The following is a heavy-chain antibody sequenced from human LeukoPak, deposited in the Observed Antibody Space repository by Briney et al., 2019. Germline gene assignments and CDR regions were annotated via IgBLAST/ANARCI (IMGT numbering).Heavy chain of an antibody. Sequence: SETLSLTCAVYGGSFSGYCWSWIREPPGKGLEWIGEINHSGSTNYNPSLKSRVTISVDTSKNQFSLKLSSVTAADTAVYYCARGPRYFDWLLKIFDYWGQGTLVTVSS. D-gene: IGHD3-9*01. V-gene: IGHV4-34*01. CDR2: INHSGST. CDR3: ARGPRYFDWLLKIFDY. J-gene: IGHJ4*02. CDR1: GGSFSGYC.